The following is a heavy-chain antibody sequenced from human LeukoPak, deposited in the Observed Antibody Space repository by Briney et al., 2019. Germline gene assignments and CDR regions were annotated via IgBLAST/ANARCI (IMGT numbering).Heavy chain of an antibody. V-gene: IGHV3-7*01. J-gene: IGHJ3*02. CDR1: GFTFSSDW. CDR3: ARDRAFGGVIGAFDI. D-gene: IGHD3-16*01. CDR2: IKQDGSEK. Sequence: GGSLRLSCAASGFTFSSDWMSWVRQAPGKGLEGVANIKQDGSEKYSVDSLKGRFTVSRDNAKNSLYLQMNSLRAEDTAVYYCARDRAFGGVIGAFDIWGQGTMVTVSS.